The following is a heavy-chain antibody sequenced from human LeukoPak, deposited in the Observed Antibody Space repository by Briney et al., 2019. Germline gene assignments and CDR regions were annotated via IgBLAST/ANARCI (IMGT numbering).Heavy chain of an antibody. CDR3: AKDEGNYDILTGYYTYFDY. Sequence: GGSLRLPCAASGFTFSSYAMSWVRQAPGKGLEWVSAISGSGGSTYYADSVKGRFTISRDNSKNTLYLQMNSLRAEDTAVYYCAKDEGNYDILTGYYTYFDYWGQGTLVTVSS. CDR2: ISGSGGST. J-gene: IGHJ4*02. V-gene: IGHV3-23*01. D-gene: IGHD3-9*01. CDR1: GFTFSSYA.